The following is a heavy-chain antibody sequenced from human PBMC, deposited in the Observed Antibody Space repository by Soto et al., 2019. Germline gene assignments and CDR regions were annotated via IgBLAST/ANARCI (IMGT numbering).Heavy chain of an antibody. Sequence: EVQLVESGGGLVQPGGSLRLSCAASGFTFSSYSMNWVRQAPGKGLEWVSYISSSSSTIYYADSVKGRFTISRDNAKNSLYLQMNSLRAEDTAVYYCARVLYGDPREYFQYWGQGTLVTVSS. D-gene: IGHD4-17*01. J-gene: IGHJ1*01. CDR1: GFTFSSYS. V-gene: IGHV3-48*01. CDR2: ISSSSSTI. CDR3: ARVLYGDPREYFQY.